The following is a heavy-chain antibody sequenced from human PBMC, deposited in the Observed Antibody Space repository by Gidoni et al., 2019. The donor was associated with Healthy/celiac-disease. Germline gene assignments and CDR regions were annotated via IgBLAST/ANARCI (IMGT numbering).Heavy chain of an antibody. CDR3: ARDRSYYDSSGYYGMDV. Sequence: EVQLVESGGGLVQPGGSLRLSWAASGFTFSSYSMNWVRQAPGKGLGWVSYISSSSSTIYYADSVKGRFTISRDNAKNSLYLQMNSLRDEDTAVYYCARDRSYYDSSGYYGMDVWGQGTTVTVSS. CDR1: GFTFSSYS. J-gene: IGHJ6*02. D-gene: IGHD3-22*01. V-gene: IGHV3-48*02. CDR2: ISSSSSTI.